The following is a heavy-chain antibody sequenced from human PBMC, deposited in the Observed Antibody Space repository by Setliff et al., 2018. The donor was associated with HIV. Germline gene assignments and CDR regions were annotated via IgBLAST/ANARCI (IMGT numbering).Heavy chain of an antibody. J-gene: IGHJ5*01. V-gene: IGHV4-39*07. CDR1: GDSVSTRNSF. CDR2: FSYNGGR. D-gene: IGHD1-1*01. Sequence: PSETLSLTCTVSGDSVSTRNSFWGWIRQPPGKGLEWIGSFSYNGGRRYNPSLQSRVSMSVDPSKKQVSLHLTSVTAADTAVYYCSRGSAAGTGLPPRDSWGQGILVTVSS. CDR3: SRGSAAGTGLPPRDS.